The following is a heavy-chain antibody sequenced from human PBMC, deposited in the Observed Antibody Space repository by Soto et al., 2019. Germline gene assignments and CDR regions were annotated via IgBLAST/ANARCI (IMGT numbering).Heavy chain of an antibody. CDR3: ARGDSSSWYPYYYYYGMDV. V-gene: IGHV6-1*01. CDR2: TYYRYKWYN. CDR1: GDSVSSNSAA. D-gene: IGHD6-13*01. J-gene: IGHJ6*02. Sequence: SQTLSLTCAISGDSVSSNSAAWNWIRQSPSRGLEWLGRTYYRYKWYNDYAVSVKSRITINPDTSKNQFSLQLNSVTPEDTAVYYCARGDSSSWYPYYYYYGMDVWGQGTTVTVSS.